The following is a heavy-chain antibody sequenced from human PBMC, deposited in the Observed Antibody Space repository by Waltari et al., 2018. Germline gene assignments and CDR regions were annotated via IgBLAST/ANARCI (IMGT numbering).Heavy chain of an antibody. CDR3: VRGTTTVTTNYYYGMDV. D-gene: IGHD4-17*01. V-gene: IGHV3-73*01. Sequence: EVQLVESGGGLVQPGGSLKLSCAASGFIFSTCAMHWVRQSPGRGVEWVGRIRSKANNYATDYVGSVKGRFLISRDDSKNVAYLQMSGLKTEDTAVYYCVRGTTTVTTNYYYGMDVWGRGTTVTVSS. CDR1: GFIFSTCA. J-gene: IGHJ6*02. CDR2: IRSKANNYAT.